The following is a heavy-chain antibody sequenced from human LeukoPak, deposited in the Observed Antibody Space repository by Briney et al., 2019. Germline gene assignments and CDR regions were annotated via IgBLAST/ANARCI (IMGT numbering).Heavy chain of an antibody. CDR3: ARDPIRGDIIVVPPAVHYMDV. CDR2: IKQDGSEK. Sequence: PGGSLRLSCAASGFTFSSYWMSWVRQAPGKGLEWVANIKQDGSEKYYVDSVKGRFTISRDNAKNSLYLQMNSLRAEDTAVYYCARDPIRGDIIVVPPAVHYMDVWGKGTTVTVSS. CDR1: GFTFSSYW. J-gene: IGHJ6*03. D-gene: IGHD2-2*01. V-gene: IGHV3-7*01.